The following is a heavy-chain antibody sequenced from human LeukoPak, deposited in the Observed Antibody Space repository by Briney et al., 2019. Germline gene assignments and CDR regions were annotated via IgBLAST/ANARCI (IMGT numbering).Heavy chain of an antibody. V-gene: IGHV3-21*01. Sequence: GGSLRLSCAASGFTFSSYSMNWVRQAPGKGLEWVSSISSSSSYIYYADSVKGRFTISRDNAKNSLYLQTNSLRAEDTAVYYCAISAMAAGYYYYYMDVWGKGTTVTVSS. CDR3: AISAMAAGYYYYYMDV. CDR2: ISSSSSYI. J-gene: IGHJ6*03. D-gene: IGHD5-18*01. CDR1: GFTFSSYS.